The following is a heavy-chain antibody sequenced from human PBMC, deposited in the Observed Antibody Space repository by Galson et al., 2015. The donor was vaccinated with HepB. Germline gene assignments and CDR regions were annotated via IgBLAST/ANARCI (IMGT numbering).Heavy chain of an antibody. D-gene: IGHD2-8*01. Sequence: ETLSLTCAVYGGSFSGYYWSWIRQPPGKGLEWIGEINHSGSTNYNPSLKSRVTISVDTSKNQFSLKLSSVTAADTAVYYCARGRALGDCTNGVCYSLGYFDYWGQGTLVTVSS. CDR2: INHSGST. V-gene: IGHV4-34*01. J-gene: IGHJ4*02. CDR3: ARGRALGDCTNGVCYSLGYFDY. CDR1: GGSFSGYY.